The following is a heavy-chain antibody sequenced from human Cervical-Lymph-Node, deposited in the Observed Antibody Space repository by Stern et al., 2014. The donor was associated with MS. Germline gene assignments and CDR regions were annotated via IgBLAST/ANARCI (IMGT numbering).Heavy chain of an antibody. CDR1: GGPISSYY. Sequence: VQLQESGPGLVKPSATLSLTCTVSGGPISSYYWSWLRQPPGQGLEWIGCIYHSGSTNSNPSIKSRVTISIDTSKNQFALKRSSVTAADTAVYYCARDQDYYDSSALLDYYYGMDVWGQGTPVTVSS. J-gene: IGHJ6*02. D-gene: IGHD3-22*01. V-gene: IGHV4-59*01. CDR3: ARDQDYYDSSALLDYYYGMDV. CDR2: IYHSGST.